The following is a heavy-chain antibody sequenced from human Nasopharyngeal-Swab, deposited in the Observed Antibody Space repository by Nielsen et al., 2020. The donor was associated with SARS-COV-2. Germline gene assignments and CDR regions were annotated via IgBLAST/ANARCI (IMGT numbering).Heavy chain of an antibody. Sequence: GESLKISCAASGFTFSYYIMSWVRQAPGKGLEWVSSISGSGSYIYYADSVKGRFTISRDNAKNSLYLQMNSLRVEDTAVYYCGRQLRLGELSLYNEFDYWGQGTLVTVSS. CDR3: GRQLRLGELSLYNEFDY. D-gene: IGHD3-16*02. CDR1: GFTFSYYI. V-gene: IGHV3-21*01. J-gene: IGHJ4*02. CDR2: ISGSGSYI.